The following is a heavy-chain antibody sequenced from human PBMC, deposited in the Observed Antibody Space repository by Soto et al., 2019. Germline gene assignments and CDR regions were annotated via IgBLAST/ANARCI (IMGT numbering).Heavy chain of an antibody. CDR1: GDTFKNSA. D-gene: IGHD1-20*01. J-gene: IGHJ4*02. CDR2: ITPMGGVT. Sequence: QVQLVQSGAEVKKPGSSVRVSCRASGDTFKNSAITWVRQAPGQGLEWMGEITPMGGVTKYAQKFEDRLTISADASTTTINMELRSLESDDTAVYFCGREGRIAGIDYWGQGTLVTVSS. V-gene: IGHV1-69*01. CDR3: GREGRIAGIDY.